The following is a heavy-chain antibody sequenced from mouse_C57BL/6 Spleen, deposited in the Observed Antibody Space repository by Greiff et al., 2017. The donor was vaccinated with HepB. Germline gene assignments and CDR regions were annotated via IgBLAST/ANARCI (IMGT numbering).Heavy chain of an antibody. D-gene: IGHD2-1*01. CDR1: GYTFTSYT. Sequence: VQLQQSGAELARPGASVKMSCKASGYTFTSYTMHWVNQRPGQGLEWIGYINPSSGYTKYNQKFKDKATLTADKSSSTADKQLSSLTSEDSAVYYCARLDGNYVDYYAMDYWGQGTSVTVSS. CDR2: INPSSGYT. J-gene: IGHJ4*01. CDR3: ARLDGNYVDYYAMDY. V-gene: IGHV1-4*01.